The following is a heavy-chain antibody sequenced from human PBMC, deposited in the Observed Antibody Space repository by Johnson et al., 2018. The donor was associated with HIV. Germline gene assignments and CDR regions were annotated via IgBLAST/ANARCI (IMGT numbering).Heavy chain of an antibody. J-gene: IGHJ3*02. D-gene: IGHD2-15*01. CDR3: ARAVCRGGRCYSHDAFDI. CDR2: ISYDGNNK. CDR1: GFTFRSYP. V-gene: IGHV3-30*04. Sequence: QVQLVESGGGVVQPGRSLRLSCAASGFTFRSYPMHWVRQAPGKGLEWVAVISYDGNNKYYADSVKGRFSISRDNSKNTLHLQMNSLRAGGTALYYCARAVCRGGRCYSHDAFDIWGQGTMVTVSS.